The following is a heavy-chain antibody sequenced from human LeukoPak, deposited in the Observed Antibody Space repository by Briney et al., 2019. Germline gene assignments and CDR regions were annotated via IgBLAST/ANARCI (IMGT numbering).Heavy chain of an antibody. Sequence: GGSLRLSCAASGFIFSQYSMNWVRQAPGKGLEWVSHIRSSSETFYADSVKGRFTISRDNAKNSLYLQMNSLRDEDTAVYYCARDWNFDGGRTGYSSGLLGLNWFDPWGQGTLVTVSS. J-gene: IGHJ5*02. CDR2: IRSSSET. D-gene: IGHD6-19*01. CDR3: ARDWNFDGGRTGYSSGLLGLNWFDP. CDR1: GFIFSQYS. V-gene: IGHV3-48*02.